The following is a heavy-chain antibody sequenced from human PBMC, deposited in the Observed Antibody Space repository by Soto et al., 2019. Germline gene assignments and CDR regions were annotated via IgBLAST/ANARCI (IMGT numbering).Heavy chain of an antibody. CDR1: GFTFSTYG. J-gene: IGHJ4*02. Sequence: QVQLVESGGGVVQPGRSLRLSCAASGFTFSTYGMHWVRQAPGKGLEWVAVMSYDGSNKYYADSVRGRFTISRDNSKNTLYLHMNSLRVEDTAVYYCAKGGGSYYRHPRIDHWGQGTLLTVSS. CDR3: AKGGGSYYRHPRIDH. V-gene: IGHV3-30*18. D-gene: IGHD1-26*01. CDR2: MSYDGSNK.